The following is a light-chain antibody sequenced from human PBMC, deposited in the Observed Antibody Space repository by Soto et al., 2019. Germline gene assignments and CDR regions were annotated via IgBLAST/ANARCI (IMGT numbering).Light chain of an antibody. CDR1: QGISNY. Sequence: DIQMTQSPSSLSASVGDRVTITCRASQGISNYLAWYQQKPGKVPKLLIYAASTLQSGVPSRFSGSGSGTDFTLTISSPQSEDAGTYYCPKYNSTPRTFGQGTKVEIK. J-gene: IGKJ1*01. CDR2: AAS. CDR3: PKYNSTPRT. V-gene: IGKV1-27*01.